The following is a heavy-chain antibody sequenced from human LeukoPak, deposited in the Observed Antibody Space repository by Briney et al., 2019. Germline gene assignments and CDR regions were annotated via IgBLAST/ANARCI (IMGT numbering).Heavy chain of an antibody. J-gene: IGHJ4*02. V-gene: IGHV4-34*01. Sequence: SETLSLTCAVYGGSFSGYYWSWIRQPPGKGLEWIGEINHSGSTNYNPSLKSRVTISVDTSKNQFSLRLSSVTAADTAVYYCARVAAAGTGYYFDYWGQRTLVTVSS. CDR1: GGSFSGYY. CDR2: INHSGST. D-gene: IGHD6-13*01. CDR3: ARVAAAGTGYYFDY.